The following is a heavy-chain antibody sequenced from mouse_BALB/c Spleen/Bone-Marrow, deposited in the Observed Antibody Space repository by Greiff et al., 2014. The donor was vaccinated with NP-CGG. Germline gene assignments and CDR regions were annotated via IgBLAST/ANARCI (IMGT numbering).Heavy chain of an antibody. CDR2: IRYSDST. Sequence: EVKLMESGPDLVKPSQSLSLTCSVTGYSITSGCNWHWIRQFPGNKLEWMGYIRYSDSTNYNPSLKSRISITRDTSKNQFFLQLNSVTTEDTATYYCARGTYGAMDYWGQGTSVTVSS. J-gene: IGHJ4*01. D-gene: IGHD5-1*01. CDR1: GYSITSGCN. V-gene: IGHV3-1*02. CDR3: ARGTYGAMDY.